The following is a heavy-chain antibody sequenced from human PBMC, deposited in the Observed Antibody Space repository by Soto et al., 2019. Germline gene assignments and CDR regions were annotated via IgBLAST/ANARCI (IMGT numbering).Heavy chain of an antibody. CDR1: GGSISTSYYY. J-gene: IGHJ6*03. CDR2: IYYTGTT. Sequence: SETLSLTCTVSGGSISTSYYYWGWIRQSPGKGLEWIGAIYYTGTTYYNPPLQSRVTISVDTSKNQFSLKLSSVTAADTAMYYCARGDYGDSYYFYYYMDVWGRGTTVTVSS. CDR3: ARGDYGDSYYFYYYMDV. V-gene: IGHV4-39*01. D-gene: IGHD4-17*01.